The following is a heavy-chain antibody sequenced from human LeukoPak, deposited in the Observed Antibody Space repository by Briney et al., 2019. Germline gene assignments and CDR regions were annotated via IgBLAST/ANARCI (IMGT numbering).Heavy chain of an antibody. V-gene: IGHV4-61*02. Sequence: SETLSLTCTVSGGSISSGSYYSSWIRQPAGKGLEWIGRIYTSGSTNYNPSLKSRVTISVDTSKNQFSLKLSSVTAADTAVYFRARDIAAAGTFDYWGQGTLVTVSS. J-gene: IGHJ4*02. CDR3: ARDIAAAGTFDY. CDR2: IYTSGST. CDR1: GGSISSGSYY. D-gene: IGHD6-13*01.